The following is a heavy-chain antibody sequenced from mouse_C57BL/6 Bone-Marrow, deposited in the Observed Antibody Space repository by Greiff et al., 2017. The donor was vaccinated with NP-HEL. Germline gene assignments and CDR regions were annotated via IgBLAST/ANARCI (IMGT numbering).Heavy chain of an antibody. CDR2: IDPDTGGT. Sequence: QVQLKESGAELVRPGASVTLSCKASGYTFTDYEMHWVKQTPVHGLEWIGSIDPDTGGTAYNQKFKGKAILTADKSSSTAYMELRSLTSEDSAVYYGNRAYYSNYVRFDYWGQGTLVTVSA. V-gene: IGHV1-15*01. D-gene: IGHD2-5*01. J-gene: IGHJ3*01. CDR3: NRAYYSNYVRFDY. CDR1: GYTFTDYE.